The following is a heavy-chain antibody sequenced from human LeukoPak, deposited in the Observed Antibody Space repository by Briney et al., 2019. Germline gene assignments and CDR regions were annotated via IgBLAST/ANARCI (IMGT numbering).Heavy chain of an antibody. CDR3: ARGYSYGPIYF. J-gene: IGHJ4*02. CDR1: GFTFSSYW. CDR2: INHSGST. V-gene: IGHV4-34*01. Sequence: GSLRLSCAASGFTFSSYWMSWIRQPPGKGLEWIGEINHSGSTNYNPSLKGRVSISVDTSKNQFSLNLSSVTAADTAVYFCARGYSYGPIYFWGQGTLVIVSS. D-gene: IGHD5-18*01.